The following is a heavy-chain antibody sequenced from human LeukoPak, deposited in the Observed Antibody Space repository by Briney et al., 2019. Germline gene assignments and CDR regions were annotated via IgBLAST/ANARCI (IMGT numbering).Heavy chain of an antibody. D-gene: IGHD1-26*01. J-gene: IGHJ5*02. CDR2: IYSSGRT. CDR3: AGDLGGSYSSETWFDP. CDR1: GDSISSGSYY. Sequence: PSETLSLTCTVSGDSISSGSYYWSWIRQPAGEGLEWIGRIYSSGRTHYSPSLKSRVAISVDTSKNRFSLRLSSVTAADAAVYYCAGDLGGSYSSETWFDPWGQGTLVTVSS. V-gene: IGHV4-61*02.